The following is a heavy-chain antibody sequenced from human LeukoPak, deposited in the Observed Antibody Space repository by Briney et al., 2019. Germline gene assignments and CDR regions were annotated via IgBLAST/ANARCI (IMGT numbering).Heavy chain of an antibody. Sequence: GGSLRLSCAASGFTFDDYAMHWVRQAPEKGLEWVSGISWNSGSIGYADSVKGRFTISRDNAKNSLYLQMNSLRAEDTALYYCAKGGNFDWFYNAFDIWGQGTMVTVSS. CDR1: GFTFDDYA. J-gene: IGHJ3*02. D-gene: IGHD3-9*01. V-gene: IGHV3-9*01. CDR2: ISWNSGSI. CDR3: AKGGNFDWFYNAFDI.